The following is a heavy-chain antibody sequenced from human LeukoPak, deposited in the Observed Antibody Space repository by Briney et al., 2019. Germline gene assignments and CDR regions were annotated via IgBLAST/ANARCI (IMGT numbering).Heavy chain of an antibody. Sequence: GGSLRLSCAASGFTFSSYAMSWVRQAPGKGLEWVSVISVSDTGTYYADSVKGRFIISRDNSKNTLYLQMNSLRAEDTAIYYCAKGASGRCSGTICCALDYWGQGTLVTVSS. D-gene: IGHD2-15*01. J-gene: IGHJ4*02. CDR2: ISVSDTGT. CDR3: AKGASGRCSGTICCALDY. V-gene: IGHV3-23*01. CDR1: GFTFSSYA.